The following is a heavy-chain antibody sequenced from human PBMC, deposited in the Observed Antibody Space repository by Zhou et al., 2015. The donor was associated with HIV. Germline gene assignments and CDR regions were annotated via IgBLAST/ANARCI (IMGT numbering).Heavy chain of an antibody. Sequence: EVQLVESGGRLSSAWGGSLRLSCAASGFMFSSYGMHWVRQAPGKGLEWVSSISGSGSYIKYADSVKGRFTISRDNAKNSLYLQMNSLRAEDTAVYYCARVGKMGMENAFDIWGQGTMVTVSS. D-gene: IGHD7-27*01. V-gene: IGHV3-21*01. J-gene: IGHJ3*02. CDR2: ISGSGSYI. CDR1: GFMFSSYG. CDR3: ARVGKMGMENAFDI.